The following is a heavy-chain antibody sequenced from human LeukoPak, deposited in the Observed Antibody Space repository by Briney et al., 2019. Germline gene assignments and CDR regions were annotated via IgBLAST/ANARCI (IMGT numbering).Heavy chain of an antibody. CDR2: ISYDGSST. V-gene: IGHV3-30*04. Sequence: GRSLRLSCAASGFTFSSCAMHWVRQAPGKGLEWVTIISYDGSSTYCADSVKGRFTISRDNSKNTLYLQMSSLRAEDTAVYYCARDLPDLVVVAATQGVSTSFDYWGQGTLVTVSS. CDR1: GFTFSSCA. J-gene: IGHJ4*02. CDR3: ARDLPDLVVVAATQGVSTSFDY. D-gene: IGHD2-15*01.